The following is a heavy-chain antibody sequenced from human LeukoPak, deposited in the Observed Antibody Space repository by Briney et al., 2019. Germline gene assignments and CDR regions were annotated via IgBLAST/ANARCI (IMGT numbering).Heavy chain of an antibody. J-gene: IGHJ4*02. CDR2: IKSKIDGGTT. Sequence: GGSLRLSCAASGFTFSNAWMSWVRQAPGKGLEWVGRIKSKIDGGTTDYAAPVKGRFTISRDDSKNTVYLQMNSLRAEDTAVYYCAKPYGGNFLFDYWGQGTLVTVSP. CDR3: AKPYGGNFLFDY. D-gene: IGHD4-23*01. CDR1: GFTFSNAW. V-gene: IGHV3-15*01.